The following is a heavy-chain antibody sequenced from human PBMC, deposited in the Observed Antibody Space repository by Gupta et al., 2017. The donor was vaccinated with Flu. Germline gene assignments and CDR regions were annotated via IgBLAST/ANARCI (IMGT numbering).Heavy chain of an antibody. Sequence: QITLKESGSPLLKPIETLTLTCSFSGFSLTTTGVGVAWFRQPPGKAPEWLALIYWDDDKRYSPSLNSRLTITKDTSNNQVVLTMSNMDPMDTPTYHCAHREGRKFHFVSWGQGALVTVAS. CDR1: GFSLTTTGVG. V-gene: IGHV2-5*02. D-gene: IGHD2-21*01. CDR3: AHREGRKFHFVS. J-gene: IGHJ4*02. CDR2: IYWDDDK.